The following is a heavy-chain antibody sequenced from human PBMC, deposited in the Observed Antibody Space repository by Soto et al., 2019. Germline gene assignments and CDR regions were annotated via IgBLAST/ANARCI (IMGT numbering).Heavy chain of an antibody. CDR3: ARSIVVVTALDY. CDR2: INAGNGNT. V-gene: IGHV1-3*01. Sequence: GASVEVSCKDSGYTLTSYAMHWVRQAPGQRLEWMGWINAGNGNTKYSQKFQGRVTITRDTSASTAYMELSSLRSEDTAVYYCARSIVVVTALDYWGQGTLVTVSS. CDR1: GYTLTSYA. J-gene: IGHJ4*02. D-gene: IGHD2-21*02.